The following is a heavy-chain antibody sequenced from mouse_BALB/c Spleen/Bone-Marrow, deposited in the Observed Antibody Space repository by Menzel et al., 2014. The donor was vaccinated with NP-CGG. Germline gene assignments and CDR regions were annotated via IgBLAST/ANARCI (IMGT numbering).Heavy chain of an antibody. CDR2: IRNKANGYTT. D-gene: IGHD2-1*01. CDR1: GFTFTDHY. Sequence: EVHLVEPGGGLVQPGGFLRLSCATSGFTFTDHYMSWVRQPPGKALEWLGFIRNKANGYTTEYSASVKGRFTISRDNSQSIVYLQMNTLRAEDSATYYCARDYLYYFDYWGQGTTLTVSS. J-gene: IGHJ2*01. V-gene: IGHV7-3*02. CDR3: ARDYLYYFDY.